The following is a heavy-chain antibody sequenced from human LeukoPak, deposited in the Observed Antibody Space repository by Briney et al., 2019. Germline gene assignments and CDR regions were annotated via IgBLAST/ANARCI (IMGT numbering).Heavy chain of an antibody. CDR1: GGSFSGYY. CDR2: INHSGST. D-gene: IGHD3-10*01. J-gene: IGHJ6*04. V-gene: IGHV4-34*01. CDR3: ARGRGKFYGSGSYYSGDYGMDV. Sequence: SETLSLTCAVYGGSFSGYYWSWIRQPPGKGLEWIGEINHSGSTNYNPSLKSRVTISVDTSKNQFSLKLTSVTAADTAVFYCARGRGKFYGSGSYYSGDYGMDVWGKGTTVTVSS.